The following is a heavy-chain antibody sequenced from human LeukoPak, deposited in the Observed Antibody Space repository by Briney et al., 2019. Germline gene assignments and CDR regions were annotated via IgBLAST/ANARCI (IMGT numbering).Heavy chain of an antibody. J-gene: IGHJ4*02. CDR1: GFTFSSNE. CDR3: AKDSLDY. Sequence: GGSLRLSCAASGFTFSSNEMNWVRQAPGKGLEWVSYISSSGGTMFYADSVKGRFTISRDNAKNSVYLQMNSLRAEDTAVYCCAKDSLDYWGQGTLVTVSS. V-gene: IGHV3-48*03. CDR2: ISSSGGTM.